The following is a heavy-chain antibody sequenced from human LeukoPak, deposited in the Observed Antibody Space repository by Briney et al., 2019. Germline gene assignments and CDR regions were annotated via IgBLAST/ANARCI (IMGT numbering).Heavy chain of an antibody. CDR1: AGTFSSYA. V-gene: IGHV1-69*04. J-gene: IGHJ4*02. D-gene: IGHD5-18*01. CDR3: ARGGYSSADYFDY. Sequence: SVKVSCKASAGTFSSYAISWVRQAPGQGLEWMGRIIPILGIANYAQKFQGRVTITADKSTSTAYMELSSLRSEDTAVYYCARGGYSSADYFDYWGQGTLVTVSS. CDR2: IIPILGIA.